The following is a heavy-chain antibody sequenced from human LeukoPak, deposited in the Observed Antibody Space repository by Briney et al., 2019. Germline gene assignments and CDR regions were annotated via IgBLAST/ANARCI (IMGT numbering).Heavy chain of an antibody. CDR1: GFTFTSYS. Sequence: PGGSLRLSCAASGFTFTSYSLNWVRQAPGKGLGEVSSISGSSKHRYYADSVKGRFIISRDNAKSSLYLQMNSLRAEDTAVYYCVRDMTTVTTCYLQPWGQGTLVTVSS. CDR2: ISGSSKHR. CDR3: VRDMTTVTTCYLQP. V-gene: IGHV3-21*01. J-gene: IGHJ1*01. D-gene: IGHD4-17*01.